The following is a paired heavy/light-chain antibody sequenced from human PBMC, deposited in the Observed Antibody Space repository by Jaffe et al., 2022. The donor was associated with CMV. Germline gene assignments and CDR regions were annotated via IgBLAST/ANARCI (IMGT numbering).Heavy chain of an antibody. CDR2: IYYSGTT. D-gene: IGHD4-17*01. Sequence: QLQLQESGPGLVKPSETLSLTCTVSGDSIASSSFHWGWIRQSPEKGLEWIGNIYYSGTTYYNPSLESRVTISVDTSKNQFSLKLSSVTAADTALYYCARSGYGDYYYYYMDVWGKGTTVTVSS. CDR3: ARSGYGDYYYYYMDV. J-gene: IGHJ6*03. CDR1: GDSIASSSFH. V-gene: IGHV4-39*01.
Light chain of an antibody. CDR1: QSVSDRF. CDR2: GAS. J-gene: IGKJ4*01. Sequence: EIVLTQSPDTLSLSPGERVTLSCRASQSVSDRFLAWYQQKPGQAPRLLIYGASNRATGIADRFSGSGSGTDFTLTISRLEPEDFAVYYCQQYGRSFTFGGGTKVEIK. CDR3: QQYGRSFT. V-gene: IGKV3-20*01.